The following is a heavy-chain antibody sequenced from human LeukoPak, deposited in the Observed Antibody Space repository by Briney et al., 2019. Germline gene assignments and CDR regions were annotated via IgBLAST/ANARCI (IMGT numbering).Heavy chain of an antibody. J-gene: IGHJ4*02. CDR3: ARTDYGDYGGRDY. V-gene: IGHV1-2*06. CDR1: GYTFTGYH. CDR2: INPNSGGT. D-gene: IGHD4-17*01. Sequence: ASVKVSCKASGYTFTGYHMHWVRQAPGQGLEWMGRINPNSGGTNYAQKFQGRVTMTRDTSISTAYMELSRLRSDDTAVYYCARTDYGDYGGRDYWGQGTLVTVSS.